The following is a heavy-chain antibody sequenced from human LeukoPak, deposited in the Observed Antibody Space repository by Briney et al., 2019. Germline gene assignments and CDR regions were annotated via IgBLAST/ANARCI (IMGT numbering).Heavy chain of an antibody. CDR1: GFTFSSHA. CDR3: ARDPGVVAFHYFDF. J-gene: IGHJ4*02. CDR2: IGGLGSST. Sequence: GGSLTLSCAASGFTFSSHAMAWVRQAPGKGLEWVSAIGGLGSSTYYGDSVKGRFTIPRDNSKNTVYLQMDSLRVEDTAVYYCARDPGVVAFHYFDFWGQGTLITVSS. D-gene: IGHD3-3*01. V-gene: IGHV3-23*01.